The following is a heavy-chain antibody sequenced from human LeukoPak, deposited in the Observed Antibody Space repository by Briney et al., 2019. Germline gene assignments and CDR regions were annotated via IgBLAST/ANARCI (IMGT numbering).Heavy chain of an antibody. Sequence: SETLSLTCTVSGGSISSSSYYWGWIRQPPGKGLEWIGSIYYSGSTYYNPSLKSRVTISVDTSKNQFSLKLSSVTAADTAVYYCARHAAAGSTFDYWGQGTLLTVSS. D-gene: IGHD6-13*01. J-gene: IGHJ4*02. CDR2: IYYSGST. CDR3: ARHAAAGSTFDY. V-gene: IGHV4-39*01. CDR1: GGSISSSSYY.